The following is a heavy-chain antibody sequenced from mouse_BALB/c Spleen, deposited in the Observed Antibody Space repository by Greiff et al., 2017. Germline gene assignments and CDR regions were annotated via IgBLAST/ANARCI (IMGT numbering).Heavy chain of an antibody. V-gene: IGHV5-4*02. CDR2: ISDGGSYT. CDR3: ARRDLAMDY. Sequence: EVQLVESGGGLVKPGGSLKLSCAASGFTFSDYYMYWVRQTPEKRLEWVATISDGGSYTYYPDSVKGRFTISRDNAKNNLYLQMSSLKSEDTAMYYCARRDLAMDYWGQGTSVTVSS. CDR1: GFTFSDYY. J-gene: IGHJ4*01.